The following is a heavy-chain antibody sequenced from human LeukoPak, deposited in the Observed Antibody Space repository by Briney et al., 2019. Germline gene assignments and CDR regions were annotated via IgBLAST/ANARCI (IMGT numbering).Heavy chain of an antibody. Sequence: SETLSLTCTVSGGSISSGDYYWSWIRQPPGKGLEWIGYIYYSGSTYYNPSLKSRVTISVETSKNQFSLNMYSVTAADTAVYYCARDPRWLTPDCTSTSCYESYFDPWGQGTLVTVSS. D-gene: IGHD2-2*01. CDR2: IYYSGST. CDR1: GGSISSGDYY. J-gene: IGHJ5*02. CDR3: ARDPRWLTPDCTSTSCYESYFDP. V-gene: IGHV4-30-4*01.